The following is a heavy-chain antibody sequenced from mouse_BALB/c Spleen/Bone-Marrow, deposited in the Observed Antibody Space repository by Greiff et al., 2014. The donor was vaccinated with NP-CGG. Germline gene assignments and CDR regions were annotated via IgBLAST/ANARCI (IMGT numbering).Heavy chain of an antibody. V-gene: IGHV2-9*02. CDR2: IWAGGST. Sequence: VHLVESGPGLVAPSQSLSITCTVSGFSLTSYGVHWVRQPPGKGLEWLGVIWAGGSTNYNSALMSRLSISKDNSKSQVFLKMNSLQTDDTAMYYCARVYLWYFDVWGVGTTVTVSS. D-gene: IGHD2-3*01. CDR1: GFSLTSYG. J-gene: IGHJ1*01. CDR3: ARVYLWYFDV.